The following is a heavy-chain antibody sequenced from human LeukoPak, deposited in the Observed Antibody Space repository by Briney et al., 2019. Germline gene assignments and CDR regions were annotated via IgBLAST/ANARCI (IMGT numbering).Heavy chain of an antibody. V-gene: IGHV4-31*03. J-gene: IGHJ6*02. D-gene: IGHD2-15*01. CDR1: GGSISSGGYY. Sequence: SETLSLTCTVSGGSISSGGYYWSWIRQHPGKGLEWIGYIYYSGSTYYNPSLKSRVTISVDTSKHHFSLKLSSVTAADTAVYYCARGGYCSGGSCYFSYYYGMDVWGQGTTVTVSS. CDR2: IYYSGST. CDR3: ARGGYCSGGSCYFSYYYGMDV.